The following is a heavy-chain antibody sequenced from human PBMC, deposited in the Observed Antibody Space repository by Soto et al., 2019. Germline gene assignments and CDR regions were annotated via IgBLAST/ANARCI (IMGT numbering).Heavy chain of an antibody. CDR3: AKAGGDY. V-gene: IGHV3-23*04. J-gene: IGHJ4*02. CDR2: FSGSGGAT. Sequence: VQVVESGGGLVQPGGSLRLSCAASGFIASNYAMSWVRQAPGKGLEWVSGFSGSGGATFYADSVKGRFTISRVSSKNTVYLQINRLRVEDTAIYYCAKAGGDYWGQGTLVTVSS. D-gene: IGHD3-10*01. CDR1: GFIASNYA.